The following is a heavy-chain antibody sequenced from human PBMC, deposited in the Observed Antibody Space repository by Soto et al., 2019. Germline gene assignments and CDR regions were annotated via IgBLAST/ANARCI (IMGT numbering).Heavy chain of an antibody. CDR3: ARLKGILTGFRGRFDP. CDR1: GYTFTSYD. D-gene: IGHD3-9*01. V-gene: IGHV1-8*01. Sequence: ASVKVSCKASGYTFTSYDINWVRQATGQGLEWMGWMNPNSGNTGYAQKFQGRVTMTRNTSISTAYMELSSLRSEDTAVYYCARLKGILTGFRGRFDPWGQGTLVTVSS. J-gene: IGHJ5*02. CDR2: MNPNSGNT.